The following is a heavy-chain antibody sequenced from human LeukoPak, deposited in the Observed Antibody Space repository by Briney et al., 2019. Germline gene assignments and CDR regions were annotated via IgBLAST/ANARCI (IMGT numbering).Heavy chain of an antibody. J-gene: IGHJ5*02. Sequence: ASVKVSCKAFGYTFTSNYMHWVRQAPGQGPEWMGVISPSGGSTTYAQKFQGRVTLTRDMSTSTVYMELSSLRSEDTAVYYCARGTVAGRVDPWGQGTLVTVSS. D-gene: IGHD6-19*01. CDR2: ISPSGGST. V-gene: IGHV1-46*01. CDR3: ARGTVAGRVDP. CDR1: GYTFTSNY.